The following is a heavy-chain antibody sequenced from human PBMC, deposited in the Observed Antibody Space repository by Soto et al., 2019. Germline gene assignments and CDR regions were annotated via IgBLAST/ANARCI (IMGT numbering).Heavy chain of an antibody. CDR3: VHRRQGFLNGYNNWFDP. J-gene: IGHJ5*02. CDR2: IYWDDDK. CDR1: GFSLSTSGVG. V-gene: IGHV2-5*02. Sequence: QITLKESGPTLVKPTQTLTLTCTFSGFSLSTSGVGVGWIRQPPGKALEWLALIYWDDDKRYSPSLEIRLTITKDTSKNQVVLTSTYMDPGDTATYYCVHRRQGFLNGYNNWFDPWGQGTLVTVSS. D-gene: IGHD3-9*01.